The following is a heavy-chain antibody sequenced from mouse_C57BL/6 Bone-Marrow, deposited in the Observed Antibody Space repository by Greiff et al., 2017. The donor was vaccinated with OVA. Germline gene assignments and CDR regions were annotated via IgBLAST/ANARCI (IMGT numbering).Heavy chain of an antibody. Sequence: QVQLQQSGAELARPGASVKLSCKASGYTFTSYGISWVKQRTGQGLEWIGEIYPRSGNTYSNEKFKGKATLTADKSSSTAYMELRSLTSEDSAVYFCARGEGTWFAYWGQGTLVTVSA. J-gene: IGHJ3*01. CDR2: IYPRSGNT. CDR1: GYTFTSYG. CDR3: ARGEGTWFAY. V-gene: IGHV1-81*01.